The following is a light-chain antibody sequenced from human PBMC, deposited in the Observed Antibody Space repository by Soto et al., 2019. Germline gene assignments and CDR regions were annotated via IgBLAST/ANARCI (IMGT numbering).Light chain of an antibody. CDR3: QQYGSSPGT. CDR1: QSVSSSY. Sequence: IALTQSPGTLSLSPGERATLSCRASQSVSSSYLAWYQQKPGQAPRLLIYGASIRATGIPDRFSGSGSGTDFTLTISRLEPEDFAVYYCQQYGSSPGTFGQGTKVEIK. CDR2: GAS. J-gene: IGKJ1*01. V-gene: IGKV3-20*01.